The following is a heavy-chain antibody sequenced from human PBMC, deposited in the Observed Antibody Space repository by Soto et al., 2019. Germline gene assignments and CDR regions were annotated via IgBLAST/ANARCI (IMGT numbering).Heavy chain of an antibody. CDR3: AKLRGATYLCYIDV. D-gene: IGHD3-16*01. CDR2: ISGSGGFT. CDR1: GLTFSRYA. V-gene: IGHV3-23*01. Sequence: ESGGGLVQPGGSLRLSCAASGLTFSRYAMTWVRQAPGKGLEWVLGISGSGGFTYYADSVKGRFTISRDNSRDTVYLQMNSLKAEDTATYYCAKLRGATYLCYIDVWGKGTTVTVSS. J-gene: IGHJ6*03.